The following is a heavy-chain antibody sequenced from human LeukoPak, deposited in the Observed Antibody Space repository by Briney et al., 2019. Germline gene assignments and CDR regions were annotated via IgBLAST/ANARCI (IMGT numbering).Heavy chain of an antibody. J-gene: IGHJ3*01. CDR2: IGATGDT. Sequence: GGSLRLSCAASGFTFSSYDMHWVRQATGKGLEWVSVIGATGDTYYPGSVKGRFTISRENAKNSLYLQMNSLRAGDTAVYYCAKELRTAAGYDAYDLWGQGTMVTVSS. V-gene: IGHV3-13*01. D-gene: IGHD6-25*01. CDR1: GFTFSSYD. CDR3: AKELRTAAGYDAYDL.